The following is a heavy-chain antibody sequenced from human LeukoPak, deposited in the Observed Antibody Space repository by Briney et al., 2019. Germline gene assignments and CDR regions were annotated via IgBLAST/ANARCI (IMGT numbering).Heavy chain of an antibody. CDR3: ARGRRGSYDY. D-gene: IGHD1-26*01. CDR2: ISSSSSTI. V-gene: IGHV3-48*01. Sequence: QAGGSLRLSCAASGFTFSSYSMNWARQAPGKGLEWVSYISSSSSTIYYADSVKGRFTTSRDNAKNSLYLQMNSLRAEDTAVYYCARGRRGSYDYWGPGTLVTVSS. J-gene: IGHJ4*02. CDR1: GFTFSSYS.